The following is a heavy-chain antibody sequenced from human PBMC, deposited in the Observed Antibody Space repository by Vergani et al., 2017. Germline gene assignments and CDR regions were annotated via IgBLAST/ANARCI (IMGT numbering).Heavy chain of an antibody. V-gene: IGHV3-9*01. CDR3: VKDIAASGNYWYFDR. D-gene: IGHD6-13*01. J-gene: IGHJ2*01. Sequence: EVQLVESGGGLVQPGRSLRLSCAASGFTFDDYAMHWVRQAPGKGLEWVSGINWNSDSIAYADSVKGRFTISRDNAKNSLYLQMNSLRAEDTALYDCVKDIAASGNYWYFDRWGRGTLVTVSS. CDR2: INWNSDSI. CDR1: GFTFDDYA.